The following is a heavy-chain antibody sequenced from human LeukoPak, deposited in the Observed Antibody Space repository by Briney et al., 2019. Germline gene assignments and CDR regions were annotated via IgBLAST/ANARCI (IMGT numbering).Heavy chain of an antibody. J-gene: IGHJ4*02. Sequence: GGSLRLSCAASGFTFSDYYMSWIRQAPGKGLEWVSYISSSGSTIYYADSVKGRFTISRDNAKNSLHLQMNSLRAEDTAVYYCAGDRNRKNILTGIAYFDYWGQGTLVTVSS. V-gene: IGHV3-11*01. CDR2: ISSSGSTI. D-gene: IGHD7-27*01. CDR3: AGDRNRKNILTGIAYFDY. CDR1: GFTFSDYY.